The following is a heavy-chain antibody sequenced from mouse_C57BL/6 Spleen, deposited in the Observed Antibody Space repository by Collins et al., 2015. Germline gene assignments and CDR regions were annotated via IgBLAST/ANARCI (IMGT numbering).Heavy chain of an antibody. D-gene: IGHD4-1*01. CDR3: ARYNRDSNFDY. CDR1: GSSIIRDS. V-gene: IGHV3-8*01. Sequence: EVQLQESGPGLAKPSQTLSLTCSVTGSSIIRDSWNWIRIPGIIEFMGYISYSGNTYYNPSLKSRISITRDTSKNQFYLQLKSLTSEDTATYYCARYNRDSNFDYWGLGTSLTVSS. J-gene: IGHJ2*02. CDR2: ISYSGNT.